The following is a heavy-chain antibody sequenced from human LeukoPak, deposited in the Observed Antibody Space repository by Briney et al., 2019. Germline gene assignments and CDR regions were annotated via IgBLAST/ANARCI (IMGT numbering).Heavy chain of an antibody. CDR3: VRGAYSSSWLNFDY. CDR2: IPYDGSKE. J-gene: IGHJ4*02. CDR1: GFTFSNYG. V-gene: IGHV3-30*02. Sequence: GGSLRLSCVASGFTFSNYGMHWVRQAPGKGLEWLSYIPYDGSKEYYADSVKGRFTIFRDNSKNTLFLQMNSLRAEDTAVYYCVRGAYSSSWLNFDYWGQGTLVTVSS. D-gene: IGHD6-13*01.